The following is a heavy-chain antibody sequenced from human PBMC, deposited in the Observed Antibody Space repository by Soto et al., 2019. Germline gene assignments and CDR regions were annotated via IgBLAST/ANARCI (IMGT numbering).Heavy chain of an antibody. CDR2: ISSSSGTI. J-gene: IGHJ4*02. D-gene: IGHD2-21*02. Sequence: GGSLRLSCAASGFTFSSYSMNWVRQAPGKGLEWVSYISSSSGTIYYADSVKGRFPISRDNAKNSLYLQMNSLRAEDTAVYYCARGGDLDYWGQGTLVTVSS. V-gene: IGHV3-48*01. CDR3: ARGGDLDY. CDR1: GFTFSSYS.